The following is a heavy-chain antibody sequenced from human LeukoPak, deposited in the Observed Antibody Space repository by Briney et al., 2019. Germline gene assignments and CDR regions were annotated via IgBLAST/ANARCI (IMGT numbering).Heavy chain of an antibody. Sequence: SQTLSLTCAIPGDSVSSNSAAWNWIRQSPSRGLEWLGRTYYRSKWSYNYAVSVKSRVTISPDTSKNQFSLQLNSVTLEDTAVYYCARDGTGDGDFDYWGQGTLVTVSS. V-gene: IGHV6-1*01. D-gene: IGHD1-1*01. CDR3: ARDGTGDGDFDY. CDR1: GDSVSSNSAA. CDR2: TYYRSKWSY. J-gene: IGHJ4*02.